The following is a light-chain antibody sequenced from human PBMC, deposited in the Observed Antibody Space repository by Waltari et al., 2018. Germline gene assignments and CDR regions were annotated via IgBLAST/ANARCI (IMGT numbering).Light chain of an antibody. CDR2: HAS. CDR1: QSVGKY. J-gene: IGKJ1*01. CDR3: QKYESLPAT. Sequence: EIVLTQSPGTLSLSPGERATLSCRASQSVGKYLAWYQQRPGQAPRLLLYHASIRATGIPDRFSGRGSGTDFSLTISRLEPEDFAVYYCQKYESLPATFGQGTTVEIK. V-gene: IGKV3-20*01.